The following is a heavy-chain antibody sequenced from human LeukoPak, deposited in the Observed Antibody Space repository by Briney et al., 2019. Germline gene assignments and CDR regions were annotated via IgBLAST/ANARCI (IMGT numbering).Heavy chain of an antibody. CDR3: ARGGANRDGYNRSPDAFDI. D-gene: IGHD5-24*01. CDR1: GFTFSSYW. V-gene: IGHV3-7*01. Sequence: GGSLRLSCAASGFTFSSYWMSWVRQAPGKGLEWVANIKQDGSEKYYVDSVKGRFTTSRDNAKNSLYLQMNSLRAEDTAVYYCARGGANRDGYNRSPDAFDIWGQGTMVTVSS. CDR2: IKQDGSEK. J-gene: IGHJ3*02.